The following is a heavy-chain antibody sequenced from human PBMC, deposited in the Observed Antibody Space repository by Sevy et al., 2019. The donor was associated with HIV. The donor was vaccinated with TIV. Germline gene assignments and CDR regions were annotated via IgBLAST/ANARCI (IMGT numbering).Heavy chain of an antibody. CDR2: ISSSSSTI. CDR3: ARDAMYYYDSSGYFDY. Sequence: WGSLRLSCAASGFTFSSYSMNWVRQAPGKGLEWVSYISSSSSTIYYADSVKGRFTISRDNAKNSLYLQMNSLRDEDTAVYYCARDAMYYYDSSGYFDYWGQGTLVTVSS. J-gene: IGHJ4*02. CDR1: GFTFSSYS. D-gene: IGHD3-22*01. V-gene: IGHV3-48*02.